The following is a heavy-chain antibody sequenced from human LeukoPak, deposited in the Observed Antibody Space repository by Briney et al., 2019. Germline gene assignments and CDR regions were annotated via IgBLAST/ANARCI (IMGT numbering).Heavy chain of an antibody. CDR2: IYHSGST. J-gene: IGHJ4*02. D-gene: IGHD5-18*01. Sequence: SGTLSLTCAVPGGSISSSNWWSWVRQPPGKGLEWIGEIYHSGSTNYNPSPKSRVTISVGKSKNQFSLKLSSVTAADTAVYYCASHTAGDYWGQGTLVTVSS. V-gene: IGHV4-4*02. CDR1: GGSISSSNW. CDR3: ASHTAGDY.